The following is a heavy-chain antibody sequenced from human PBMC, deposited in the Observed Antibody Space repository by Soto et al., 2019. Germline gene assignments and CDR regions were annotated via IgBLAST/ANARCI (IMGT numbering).Heavy chain of an antibody. J-gene: IGHJ6*02. V-gene: IGHV3-30*18. D-gene: IGHD1-26*01. CDR1: GFTFSSYG. CDR3: AKDPWGSYYYYYYGMDV. CDR2: ISYDGSNK. Sequence: PGGSLRLSCAASGFTFSSYGMHWVRQAPGKGLEWVAVISYDGSNKYYADSVKGRFTISRDNSKNTLYLQMNSLRAEDTAVYYCAKDPWGSYYYYYYGMDVWGQGTTVTVSS.